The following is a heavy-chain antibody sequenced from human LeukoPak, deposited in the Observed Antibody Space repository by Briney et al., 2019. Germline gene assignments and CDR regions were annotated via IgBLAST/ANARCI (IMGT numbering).Heavy chain of an antibody. Sequence: GGSLRLSCATSGFNFDRYTIHWVRQAPGKGLEWVSLAGWAGGTTFYSDSVRGRFTISRDNSKNTLYLQMNSLRVDDTAVYYCAKGGWRTGDGMNVWGQGATVTVSS. V-gene: IGHV3-43*01. CDR3: AKGGWRTGDGMNV. CDR2: AGWAGGTT. CDR1: GFNFDRYT. D-gene: IGHD6-19*01. J-gene: IGHJ6*02.